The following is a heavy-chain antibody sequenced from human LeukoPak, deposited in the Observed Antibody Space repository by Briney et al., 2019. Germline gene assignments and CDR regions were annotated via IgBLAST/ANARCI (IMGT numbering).Heavy chain of an antibody. CDR3: ARMIGLGEVSPYFDY. Sequence: GESLKISCKGSGYSFTTYWIAWVRQVPGKGLEWMGIIHPRDSDIRYNPPFQGQVTISADKSISTAYLQWNSLKAADTAIYYCARMIGLGEVSPYFDYWGQGSLVTVSS. J-gene: IGHJ4*02. CDR1: GYSFTTYW. V-gene: IGHV5-51*01. D-gene: IGHD3-16*02. CDR2: IHPRDSDI.